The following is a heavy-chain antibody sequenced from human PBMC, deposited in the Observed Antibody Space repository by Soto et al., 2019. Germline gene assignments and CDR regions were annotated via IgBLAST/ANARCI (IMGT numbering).Heavy chain of an antibody. J-gene: IGHJ5*02. V-gene: IGHV4-39*01. CDR2: MFYFGST. Sequence: PSETLSLTCTVFGGSFSSSSHYWGWIRQPPGKGLEWLGTMFYFGSTYYNPSLKSRVTISVDTSKNQFSLKLSSVTAADTAVYYCARQDTAMVTWFDPWGQGTLVTVSS. CDR1: GGSFSSSSHY. D-gene: IGHD5-18*01. CDR3: ARQDTAMVTWFDP.